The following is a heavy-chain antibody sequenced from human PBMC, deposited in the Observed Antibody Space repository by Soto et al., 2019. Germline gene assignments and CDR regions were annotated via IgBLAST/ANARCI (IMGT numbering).Heavy chain of an antibody. D-gene: IGHD1-26*01. Sequence: QVQLQQWGAGLLKPSETLSLTCAVNSESLSGYYWSWIRQSPGKGLEWIGEIDGSGNTNYSPSLRSRVARSVDTSKNHFSLNLKSVSAADTAAYYCVGARGRLVGFDYWGQGTLVTVSS. V-gene: IGHV4-34*01. CDR3: VGARGRLVGFDY. CDR1: SESLSGYY. J-gene: IGHJ4*02. CDR2: IDGSGNT.